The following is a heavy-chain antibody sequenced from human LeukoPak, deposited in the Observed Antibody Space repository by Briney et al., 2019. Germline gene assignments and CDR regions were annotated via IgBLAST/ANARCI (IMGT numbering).Heavy chain of an antibody. J-gene: IGHJ4*02. CDR2: MNPNSGNS. Sequence: ASVTVSCTASGYTFTSYDINWVRQATGQGLEWMGWMNPNSGNSGYAQKFQGRVTMTRNTSISTAYMELSSLISEDTAAYYCARGTGYGTKDYWGQGTLVTVSS. CDR1: GYTFTSYD. D-gene: IGHD1-1*01. CDR3: ARGTGYGTKDY. V-gene: IGHV1-8*01.